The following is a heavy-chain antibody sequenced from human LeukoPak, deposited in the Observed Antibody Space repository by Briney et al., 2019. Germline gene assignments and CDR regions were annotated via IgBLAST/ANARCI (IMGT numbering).Heavy chain of an antibody. J-gene: IGHJ4*02. D-gene: IGHD6-13*01. CDR2: ISGSGGST. CDR1: GFTFSSYA. Sequence: SGGSLRLSCAASGFTFSSYAMSWVRQAPGKGLEWVSAISGSGGSTYYADSVKGRFTISRDNSKNTLYLQMNSLRAEDTAVYYCAKQRQGSSWHTRHILIFDYWGQGTLVTVSS. V-gene: IGHV3-23*01. CDR3: AKQRQGSSWHTRHILIFDY.